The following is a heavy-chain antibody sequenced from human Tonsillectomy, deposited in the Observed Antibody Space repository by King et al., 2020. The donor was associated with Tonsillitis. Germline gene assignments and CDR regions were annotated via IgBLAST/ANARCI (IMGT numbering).Heavy chain of an antibody. J-gene: IGHJ4*02. V-gene: IGHV3-23*04. CDR2: ISGSGGST. Sequence: VQLVESGGGLVQPGGSLRISCAASGFTFSSYAMSWVRKAPGKGLEWVSDISGSGGSTYYADSVNGRFTISRDNSKNTLFRQMNSLRTEETAVYYCAKDRNPNRLVMVILDYWGLGTLVTVSS. D-gene: IGHD3-22*01. CDR3: AKDRNPNRLVMVILDY. CDR1: GFTFSSYA.